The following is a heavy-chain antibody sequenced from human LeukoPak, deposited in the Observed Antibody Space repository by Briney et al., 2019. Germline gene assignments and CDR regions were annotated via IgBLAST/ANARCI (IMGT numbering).Heavy chain of an antibody. Sequence: GASVKVSCKASGYTFTSYGISWVRQAPGQGLEGMGWISAYNGNTNYAQKLQGRVTMTTDTSTSTAYMELRSLRSDDTAVYYCARVFTIFGVVIDAFDIWGQGTMVTVSS. CDR3: ARVFTIFGVVIDAFDI. CDR1: GYTFTSYG. D-gene: IGHD3-3*01. CDR2: ISAYNGNT. V-gene: IGHV1-18*01. J-gene: IGHJ3*02.